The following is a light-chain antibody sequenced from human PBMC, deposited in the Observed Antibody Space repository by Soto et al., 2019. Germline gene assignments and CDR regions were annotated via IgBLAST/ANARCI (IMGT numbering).Light chain of an antibody. CDR1: SSDVGAYNY. J-gene: IGLJ2*01. CDR2: EVS. Sequence: QSALTQPPSASGSPGQSVTISCTGTSSDVGAYNYVSWYQHHPGKAPKLLIYEVSERPSGVPDRFSGSKSGNTASLTVSGLQAEDEAEYYCSSYAGSNNVLVFGGGTKLTVL. CDR3: SSYAGSNNVLV. V-gene: IGLV2-8*01.